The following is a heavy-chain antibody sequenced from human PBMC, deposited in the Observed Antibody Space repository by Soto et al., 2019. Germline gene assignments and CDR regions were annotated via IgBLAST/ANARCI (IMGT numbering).Heavy chain of an antibody. D-gene: IGHD6-13*01. CDR3: ARAIAAAGTGAFDI. CDR2: IYWNDDK. J-gene: IGHJ3*02. V-gene: IGHV2-5*01. Sequence: SGPTPVNPTHTLTLTCTFSGFSLSTSGVGVGWIRQPPGKALEWLALIYWNDDKRYSPSLKSRLTITKDTSKNQVVLTMTNMDPVDTATYYCARAIAAAGTGAFDIWGQGTMVTVSS. CDR1: GFSLSTSGVG.